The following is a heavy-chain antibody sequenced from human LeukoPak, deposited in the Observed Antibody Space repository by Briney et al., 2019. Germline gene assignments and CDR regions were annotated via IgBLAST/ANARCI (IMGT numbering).Heavy chain of an antibody. D-gene: IGHD1-26*01. J-gene: IGHJ3*02. V-gene: IGHV3-9*01. Sequence: PGRSLRLSCAASGFTFDDYAMHWVRQAPGKGLEWVSGISWNSGTIGYADSVKGRFTISRDNAKNSLYLQMNSLRAEDTAVYYCAGWVGATNDAFDIWGQGTMVTVSS. CDR2: ISWNSGTI. CDR3: AGWVGATNDAFDI. CDR1: GFTFDDYA.